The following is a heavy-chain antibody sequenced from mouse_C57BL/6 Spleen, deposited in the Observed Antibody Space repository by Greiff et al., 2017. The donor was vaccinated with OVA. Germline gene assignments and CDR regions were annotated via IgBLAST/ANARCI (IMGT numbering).Heavy chain of an antibody. V-gene: IGHV1-9*01. CDR3: ARSGICEDEDGFAY. CDR1: GYTFTGYW. Sequence: VQLQESGAELMKPVASVKLSCKATGYTFTGYWIEWVKQRPGHGLEWIGEILPGSGSTNYNEKFKGKATFNADTSSNTAYMQLSSLTTEDSAIYYFARSGICEDEDGFAYWGQGTLVTVSA. J-gene: IGHJ3*01. D-gene: IGHD1-3*01. CDR2: ILPGSGST.